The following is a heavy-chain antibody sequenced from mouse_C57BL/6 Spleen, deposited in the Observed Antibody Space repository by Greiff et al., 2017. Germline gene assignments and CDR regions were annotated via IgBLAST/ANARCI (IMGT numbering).Heavy chain of an antibody. CDR3: ARVYYSYLDY. CDR2: ISDGGSYT. D-gene: IGHD2-12*01. V-gene: IGHV5-4*03. CDR1: GFTFSSYA. Sequence: EVKLVESGGGLVKPGGSLKLSCAASGFTFSSYAMSWVRQTPEKRLEWVATISDGGSYTYYPDTVKGRFTISRDNAKNNLYLQMSHLKSEDTAMYYCARVYYSYLDYWGQGTTLTVSS. J-gene: IGHJ2*01.